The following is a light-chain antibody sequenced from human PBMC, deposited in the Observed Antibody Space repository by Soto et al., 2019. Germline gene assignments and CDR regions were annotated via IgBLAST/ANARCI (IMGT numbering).Light chain of an antibody. J-gene: IGLJ3*02. Sequence: QSVLTQPPSVSAAPGQKVSISCTGSISNIGNNYVSWYQQLPRTAPKLLVYEKNKRPSGISDRFSGSKSGTSAALDITGLQTGDEGDYYCGTWDNSLSAWVFGGGTKLTVL. CDR2: EKN. V-gene: IGLV1-51*02. CDR3: GTWDNSLSAWV. CDR1: ISNIGNNY.